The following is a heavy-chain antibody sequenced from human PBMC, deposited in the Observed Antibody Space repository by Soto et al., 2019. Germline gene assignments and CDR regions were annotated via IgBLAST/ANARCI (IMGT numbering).Heavy chain of an antibody. CDR1: GVALTDGCYT. D-gene: IGHD2-21*01. V-gene: IGHV4-30-2*01. CDR3: ARGGDYDSFDF. Sequence: PSETLSLTCSVSGVALTDGCYTWSWIRQTHEKGLEWLGYIGHLGTTYSNPSFKSRLSLSIGGTRNQFSLSLSSMTAAAKAVYYCARGGDYDSFDFWGQGIQVTVSS. J-gene: IGHJ4*02. CDR2: IGHLGTT.